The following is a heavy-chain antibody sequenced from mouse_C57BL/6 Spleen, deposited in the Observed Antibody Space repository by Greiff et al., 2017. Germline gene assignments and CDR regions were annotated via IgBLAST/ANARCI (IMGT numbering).Heavy chain of an antibody. V-gene: IGHV5-2*01. J-gene: IGHJ2*01. D-gene: IGHD2-2*01. CDR3: ARQEGLGYDGFDY. CDR1: EYEFPSHD. CDR2: INSDGGST. Sequence: EVKVVESGGGLVQPGESLKLSCESNEYEFPSHDMSWVRKTPEKRLELVAAINSDGGSTYYPDTMERRFIISRDNTKKTLYLQMSSLRSEDTALYYGARQEGLGYDGFDYWGQGTTLTVSS.